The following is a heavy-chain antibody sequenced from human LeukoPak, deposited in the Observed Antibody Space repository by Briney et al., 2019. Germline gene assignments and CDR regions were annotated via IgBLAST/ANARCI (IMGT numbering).Heavy chain of an antibody. CDR2: ISNDGSNK. Sequence: GGSLRLSCAASGFTFSTSGLYWVRQAPGKGLQWVAVISNDGSNKYYADSVKGRFTISRDNSKNTLYLQMNSLRAEDTAVYYCAKDGDKDLDHWGQGTLVTVSS. V-gene: IGHV3-30-3*01. CDR1: GFTFSTSG. J-gene: IGHJ5*02. D-gene: IGHD2-15*01. CDR3: AKDGDKDLDH.